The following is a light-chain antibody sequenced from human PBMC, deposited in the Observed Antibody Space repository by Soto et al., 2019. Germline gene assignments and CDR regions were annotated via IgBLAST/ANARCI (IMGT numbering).Light chain of an antibody. CDR1: SSNIGSNY. CDR2: TDN. V-gene: IGLV1-47*02. Sequence: QSVLTQPPSASGTPGQRFTISCSGSSSNIGSNYVYWYQQLPGTAPKLLIYTDNQRPSGVPDRFSGPKSGTSASLAISGLRSEDEADYYCAAWDDSLSGYVFGTGTKLTVL. J-gene: IGLJ1*01. CDR3: AAWDDSLSGYV.